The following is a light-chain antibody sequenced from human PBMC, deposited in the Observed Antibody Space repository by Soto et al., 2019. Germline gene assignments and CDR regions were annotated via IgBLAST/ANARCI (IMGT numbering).Light chain of an antibody. CDR2: DVS. V-gene: IGLV2-11*01. CDR1: SSDDGGYNY. CDR3: CSYAGSTRDV. Sequence: QSALTQPRSVSGSPGQSVTISCTGTSSDDGGYNYVSWYQQHPGKAPNVMIYDVSERPSGVPDRFSGSKSGNTASLTISGLQAEDEADYYCCSYAGSTRDVLGTGTKVTVL. J-gene: IGLJ1*01.